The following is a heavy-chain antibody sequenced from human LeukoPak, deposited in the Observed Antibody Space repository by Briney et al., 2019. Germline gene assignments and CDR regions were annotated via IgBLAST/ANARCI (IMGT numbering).Heavy chain of an antibody. CDR2: ISSSGGHT. D-gene: IGHD2-2*01. V-gene: IGHV3-23*01. CDR3: AKDRSIRDVDY. Sequence: PGGSLRLSCAAAGFTFSSYAMSWVRQAPGKGLEWVAVISSSGGHTYYADSVKGRFTISRDNSKNTVHLQMNSLRVEDTAIYYCAKDRSIRDVDYWGQGTLVTVSS. CDR1: GFTFSSYA. J-gene: IGHJ4*02.